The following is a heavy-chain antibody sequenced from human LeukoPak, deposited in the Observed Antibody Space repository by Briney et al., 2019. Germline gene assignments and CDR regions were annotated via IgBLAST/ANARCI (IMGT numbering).Heavy chain of an antibody. CDR2: IYASGYI. D-gene: IGHD5-24*01. J-gene: IGHJ3*02. V-gene: IGHV4-61*02. CDR1: GASVGSNDYF. CDR3: ARYREGYNYVPHALDM. Sequence: SQTLSLTCIVSGASVGSNDYFWNWIRQPAGKGLEWIGRIYASGYIQYNPSLKSRVTMSLDRFKNQFSLNMNSVTAADSAVYFCARYREGYNYVPHALDMWGQGTVVSVS.